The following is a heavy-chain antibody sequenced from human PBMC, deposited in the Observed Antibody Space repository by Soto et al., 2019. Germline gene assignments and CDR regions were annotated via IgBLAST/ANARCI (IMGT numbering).Heavy chain of an antibody. CDR3: ASVDFWSGSGYYYYMDV. J-gene: IGHJ6*03. Sequence: SETLSLTCTVSGGSISSSSYYWGWIRQPPGKGLEWIGSIYYSGSTYYNPSLKSRVTISVDTSKNQFSLKLSSVTAADTAVYYCASVDFWSGSGYYYYMDVWGKGTTVTVSS. D-gene: IGHD3-3*01. CDR1: GGSISSSSYY. CDR2: IYYSGST. V-gene: IGHV4-39*01.